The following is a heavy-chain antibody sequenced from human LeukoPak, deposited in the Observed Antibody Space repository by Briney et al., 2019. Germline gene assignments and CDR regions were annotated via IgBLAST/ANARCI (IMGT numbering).Heavy chain of an antibody. CDR2: ISYDGSNK. Sequence: GRSLRLSCAASGFTFSSYAMHWVRQAPGKGLEWVAVISYDGSNKYYADSVKGRFTISRDNSKNTLYLQMNSLRAEDTAVYYCAKGAGYYDTVSFDYWGQGTLVTVSS. D-gene: IGHD3-22*01. J-gene: IGHJ4*02. CDR3: AKGAGYYDTVSFDY. CDR1: GFTFSSYA. V-gene: IGHV3-30*07.